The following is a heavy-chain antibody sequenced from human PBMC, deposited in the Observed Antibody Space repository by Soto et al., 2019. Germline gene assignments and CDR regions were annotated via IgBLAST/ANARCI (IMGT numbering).Heavy chain of an antibody. D-gene: IGHD3-22*01. CDR3: ARRGSYYDSFGYYYFDY. V-gene: IGHV4-4*08. CDR1: GDSISSYN. Sequence: SETLSLTCTVSGDSISSYNLAWIRQPPGKGLEWIGYFRSGGGTNDNPSLKSRVTISVDTSKNQFSLKLSSVTAADTAVYYCARRGSYYDSFGYYYFDYWGQGTLVTVSS. J-gene: IGHJ4*02. CDR2: FRSGGGT.